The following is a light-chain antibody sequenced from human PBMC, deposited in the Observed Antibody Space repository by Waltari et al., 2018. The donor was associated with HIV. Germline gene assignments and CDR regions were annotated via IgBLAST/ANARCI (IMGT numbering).Light chain of an antibody. CDR2: SNT. Sequence: QSVMTQPPSASGTPGQRVTISCSGSNSNIGKYSLSWYQHFPGTAPKLLIFSNTERPSGVPDRFSGSKSGTSASLAISGLQSEDEAVYYCSAWDDTFNGWVFGGGTRLTVL. V-gene: IGLV1-44*01. J-gene: IGLJ3*02. CDR1: NSNIGKYS. CDR3: SAWDDTFNGWV.